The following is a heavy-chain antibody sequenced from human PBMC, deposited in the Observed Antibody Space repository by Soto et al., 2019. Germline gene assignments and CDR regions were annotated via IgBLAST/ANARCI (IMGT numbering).Heavy chain of an antibody. CDR2: IIGSGGST. D-gene: IGHD3-10*01. J-gene: IGHJ4*02. Sequence: EVLLLESGGGLVQPGGSLRLSCAASGFTFSSYAMSWVRQAPGKGLEWVSAIIGSGGSTYYADSVKGRFTISRDKSKNRLYLEMNSLRAEDTAVYNCAKEGPCVGGLRGNYWRKGPLVTVSS. CDR1: GFTFSSYA. V-gene: IGHV3-23*01. CDR3: AKEGPCVGGLRGNY.